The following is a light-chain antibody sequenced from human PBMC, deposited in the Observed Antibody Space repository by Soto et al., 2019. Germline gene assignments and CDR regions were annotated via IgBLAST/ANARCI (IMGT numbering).Light chain of an antibody. Sequence: DIQMTQSPSSLSASVGDRVTITCRASQSISSYLAWYQQKPGKAPKLLIYAASTLQSGVPSRFGGSGSGTDFTLTISSLQPEDFATYYCQQLNSYPWTFGQGTKVDIK. CDR2: AAS. V-gene: IGKV1-9*01. J-gene: IGKJ1*01. CDR1: QSISSY. CDR3: QQLNSYPWT.